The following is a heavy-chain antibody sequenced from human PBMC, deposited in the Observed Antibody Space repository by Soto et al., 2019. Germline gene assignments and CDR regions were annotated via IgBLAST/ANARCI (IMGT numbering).Heavy chain of an antibody. CDR1: GYTFTSYG. V-gene: IGHV1-18*04. Sequence: ASVKVSCKASGYTFTSYGISWVRQAPGQGLEWMGWISAYNGNTNYAQKLQGRFTMTTDTSTSTAYMELRNLRSDDTAVYYCARDNWNYVVKSGARWFGPWGQGTLVTVSS. D-gene: IGHD1-7*01. CDR2: ISAYNGNT. CDR3: ARDNWNYVVKSGARWFGP. J-gene: IGHJ5*02.